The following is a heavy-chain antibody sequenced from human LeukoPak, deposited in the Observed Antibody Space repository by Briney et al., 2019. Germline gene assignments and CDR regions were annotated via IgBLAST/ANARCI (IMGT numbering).Heavy chain of an antibody. CDR3: ARKTSYYDSSGYYYFDY. D-gene: IGHD3-22*01. J-gene: IGHJ4*02. CDR1: GFTFSSYW. V-gene: IGHV3-7*01. CDR2: IKQDGSEK. Sequence: PGGSLRLSCAASGFTFSSYWMSWVRQAPGKGLEWVANIKQDGSEKYYVDSVKGRFTISRDNAKNLLYLQMNSLRAEDTAVYYCARKTSYYDSSGYYYFDYWGQGTLVTVSS.